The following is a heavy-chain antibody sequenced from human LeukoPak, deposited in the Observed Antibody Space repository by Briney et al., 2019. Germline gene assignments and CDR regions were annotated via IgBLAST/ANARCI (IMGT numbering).Heavy chain of an antibody. Sequence: PGGSLRLSCAASGSTFSSHGMHWVRQAPGKGLEWVAVISYDGSNKYYADSVKGRFTISRDNSKSTLYLEVNTLRAEDTAVYYCAKDYSFYSHYYTMDVWGQGTTVTVSS. V-gene: IGHV3-30*18. D-gene: IGHD2-21*01. CDR3: AKDYSFYSHYYTMDV. CDR1: GSTFSSHG. J-gene: IGHJ6*02. CDR2: ISYDGSNK.